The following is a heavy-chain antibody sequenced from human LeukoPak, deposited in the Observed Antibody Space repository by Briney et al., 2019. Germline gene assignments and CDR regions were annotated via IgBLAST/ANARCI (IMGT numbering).Heavy chain of an antibody. J-gene: IGHJ3*02. CDR2: ISSSGSTI. CDR3: ARLRYFDWLLYPDDAFDI. V-gene: IGHV3-48*03. CDR1: GFTFSSYE. D-gene: IGHD3-9*01. Sequence: GGSLRLSCAASGFTFSSYEMNWVRQAPGKGLEWVSYISSSGSTIYYADSVKGRFTISRDNAKNSLYLQMNSLRAEDTAVYYCARLRYFDWLLYPDDAFDIWGQGTMVTVSS.